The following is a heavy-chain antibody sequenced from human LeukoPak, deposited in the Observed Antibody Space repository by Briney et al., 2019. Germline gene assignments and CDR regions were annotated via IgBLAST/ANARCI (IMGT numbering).Heavy chain of an antibody. Sequence: ASVKVSCKASGYTFTGYYMHWVRQAPGQGLGWMGWINPNSGGTNYAQKFQGRVTMTSDTSITAAYMELSRLRSDDTALYYCARGGSYSEYLQHWGQGTLVTVSS. V-gene: IGHV1-2*02. CDR1: GYTFTGYY. CDR2: INPNSGGT. J-gene: IGHJ1*01. D-gene: IGHD1-26*01. CDR3: ARGGSYSEYLQH.